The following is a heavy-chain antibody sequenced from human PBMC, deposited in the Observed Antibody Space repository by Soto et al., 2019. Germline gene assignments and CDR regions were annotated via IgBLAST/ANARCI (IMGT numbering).Heavy chain of an antibody. CDR3: VRDRSFFCSGKNCNSLDY. CDR2: IGSTGGYI. CDR1: GFSFRNYN. J-gene: IGHJ4*02. Sequence: EVQLVESGGGLVKPGGSLRLSCAASGFSFRNYNMNWVRQLPGKGLEWISSIGSTGGYIYYADSMKGRVTISRDNGNNSVFLQLDSLRAEDTGVYFCVRDRSFFCSGKNCNSLDYWGQGTLVSVSS. D-gene: IGHD1-26*01. V-gene: IGHV3-21*01.